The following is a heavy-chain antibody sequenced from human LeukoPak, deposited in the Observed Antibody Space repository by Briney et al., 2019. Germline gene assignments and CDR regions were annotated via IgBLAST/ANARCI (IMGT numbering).Heavy chain of an antibody. CDR1: GYTFTGYY. J-gene: IGHJ4*02. CDR2: INPNSGGT. CDR3: ARYSSGSPFDH. Sequence: ASVKVSCKASGYTFTGYYIHWVRQAPGQGLEWMGWINPNSGGTNYARKFQGRVTMTRDTSISTAYMEVSSLRSDDTAVYYCARYSSGSPFDHWGQGTLVTVSS. V-gene: IGHV1-2*02. D-gene: IGHD6-19*01.